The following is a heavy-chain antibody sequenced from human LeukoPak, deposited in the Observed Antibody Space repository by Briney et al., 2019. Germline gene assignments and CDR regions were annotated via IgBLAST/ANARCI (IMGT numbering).Heavy chain of an antibody. CDR2: INSDGSST. J-gene: IGHJ5*02. D-gene: IGHD6-19*01. Sequence: PGGSLRLSCAASGFTFSSYWMHWVRQAPGKGLVWVSRINSDGSSTSYADSVKGRFTISRDNAENSLYLQMNSLRAEDTAVYYCARAVQDSSGWYGDYNWFDPWGQGTLVTVSS. CDR1: GFTFSSYW. V-gene: IGHV3-74*01. CDR3: ARAVQDSSGWYGDYNWFDP.